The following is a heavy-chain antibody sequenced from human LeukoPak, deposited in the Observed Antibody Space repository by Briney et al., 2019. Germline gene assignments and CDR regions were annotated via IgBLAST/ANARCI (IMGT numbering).Heavy chain of an antibody. CDR2: IIPIFGTA. V-gene: IGHV1-69*13. CDR1: GGTFSSYA. Sequence: EASVKVSCKASGGTFSSYAISWVRQAPGQGLEWMGGIIPIFGTANYAQKFQGRVTITADESTSTAYMELSSLRSDDTAVYYCARKFLEWSGSYYYYYGMDVWGQGTTVTVSS. J-gene: IGHJ6*02. CDR3: ARKFLEWSGSYYYYYGMDV. D-gene: IGHD3-3*01.